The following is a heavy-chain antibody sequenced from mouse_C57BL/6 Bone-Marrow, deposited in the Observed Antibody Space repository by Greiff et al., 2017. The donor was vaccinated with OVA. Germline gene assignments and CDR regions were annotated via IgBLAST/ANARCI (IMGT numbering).Heavy chain of an antibody. Sequence: EVKLVESGAELVRPGSSVKMSCKTSGYTFTSYGINWVKQRPGQGLEWIGYIYIGNGYTEYNEKFKGKATLTSDTSSSTAYMQLSSLTSEDSAIYFCANYYDPYYYAMDYWGQGTSVTVSS. V-gene: IGHV1-58*01. J-gene: IGHJ4*01. D-gene: IGHD2-4*01. CDR2: IYIGNGYT. CDR3: ANYYDPYYYAMDY. CDR1: GYTFTSYG.